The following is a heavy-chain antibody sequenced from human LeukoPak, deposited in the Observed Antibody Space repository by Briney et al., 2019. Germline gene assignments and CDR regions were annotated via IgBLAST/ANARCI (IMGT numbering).Heavy chain of an antibody. CDR3: ARVTRFSSGWYVDH. CDR2: ISNKANSDTT. D-gene: IGHD6-19*01. CDR1: GFTVSDHY. J-gene: IGHJ4*02. V-gene: IGHV3-72*01. Sequence: GGSLRLSCAASGFTVSDHYMDWVRQAPGGGLEWVGRISNKANSDTTQYAASVKGRFTVSRDDSKNSLYLQMNSLKTEDTAEYYCARVTRFSSGWYVDHWGQGTLVPVSS.